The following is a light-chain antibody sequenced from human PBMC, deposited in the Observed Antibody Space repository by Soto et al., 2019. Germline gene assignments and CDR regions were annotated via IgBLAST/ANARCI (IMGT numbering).Light chain of an antibody. CDR2: SDN. J-gene: IGLJ1*01. CDR3: ATWDDSLNGYV. V-gene: IGLV1-44*01. CDR1: SSNIGSDT. Sequence: QSVLTQPPSASGTPGQRVTISFSGGSSNIGSDTVNWYQQLPGTAPKLLIYSDNHRPSGVPDRFSGSKSGTSASLAISGLQSEDEADYYCATWDDSLNGYVFGTGTKLTVL.